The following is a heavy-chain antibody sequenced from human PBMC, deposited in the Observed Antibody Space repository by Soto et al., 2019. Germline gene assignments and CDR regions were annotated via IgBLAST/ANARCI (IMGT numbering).Heavy chain of an antibody. CDR1: GFTFNQFG. D-gene: IGHD3-10*01. Sequence: GGSLIVSRAGSGFTFNQFGMHWVRQAPGKGLEWVAIIWYDGSHKYYADSVKGRFTISRDNSKNTVYLHMDSLGAEDTAMYYCADGEPLRYRGQAIQGTVS. J-gene: IGHJ4*02. CDR3: ADGEPLRY. CDR2: IWYDGSHK. V-gene: IGHV3-33*01.